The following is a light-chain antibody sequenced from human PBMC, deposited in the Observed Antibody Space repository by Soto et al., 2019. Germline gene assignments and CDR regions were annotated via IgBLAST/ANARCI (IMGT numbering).Light chain of an antibody. Sequence: DIQMTQSPSTLSASVGDRVTITCRASQSISSWLAWYQQKPGKAPKLLIYDASSLESGVPSRFSGSGSGTEFTLTISSLQHADFATYYCQQYNSYSRWTFGQGTKVEIK. CDR1: QSISSW. CDR3: QQYNSYSRWT. CDR2: DAS. V-gene: IGKV1-5*01. J-gene: IGKJ1*01.